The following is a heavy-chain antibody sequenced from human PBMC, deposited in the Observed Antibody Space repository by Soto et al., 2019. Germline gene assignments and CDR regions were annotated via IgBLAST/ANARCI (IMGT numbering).Heavy chain of an antibody. CDR2: IYHSGST. J-gene: IGHJ4*02. CDR1: GGSISSGGYS. Sequence: SETLSLTCAVSGGSISSGGYSWSWNRQPPGKGPEWIGYIYHSGSTNYNPSLKSRVTISVDTSKNQFSLKLTSVTAADTAVYYCARDKITGLFDYWGQGTLVTVS. D-gene: IGHD2-8*02. V-gene: IGHV4-30-2*01. CDR3: ARDKITGLFDY.